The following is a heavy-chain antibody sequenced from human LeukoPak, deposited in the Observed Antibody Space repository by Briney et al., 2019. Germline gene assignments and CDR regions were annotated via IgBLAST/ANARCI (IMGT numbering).Heavy chain of an antibody. CDR1: GGSISSGGYS. Sequence: PSETLSLTCAVSGGSISSGGYSWSWIRQPPGKGLEWIGYIYHSGSTYSNPSLNSRVTISLDTSKNQFSLRLRSVTAADTALYYCARHYLSDGILSTFDPWGQGTLVTVSS. J-gene: IGHJ5*02. CDR2: IYHSGST. CDR3: ARHYLSDGILSTFDP. D-gene: IGHD2-2*01. V-gene: IGHV4-30-2*03.